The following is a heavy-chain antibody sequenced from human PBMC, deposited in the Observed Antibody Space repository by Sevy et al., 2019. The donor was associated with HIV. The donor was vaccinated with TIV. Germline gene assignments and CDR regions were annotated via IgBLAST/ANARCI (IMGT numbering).Heavy chain of an antibody. CDR1: GFTVSDYY. V-gene: IGHV3-11*01. Sequence: GGSLRLSCAASGFTVSDYYMSWIRQAPGKGREWVSYISSRGTTIYYADSVKGRFTISRDNDKTSLYLEMNSLRAEDTAVYYCARGRQLFDYWGQGTQVTVSS. J-gene: IGHJ4*02. CDR3: ARGRQLFDY. CDR2: ISSRGTTI. D-gene: IGHD6-13*01.